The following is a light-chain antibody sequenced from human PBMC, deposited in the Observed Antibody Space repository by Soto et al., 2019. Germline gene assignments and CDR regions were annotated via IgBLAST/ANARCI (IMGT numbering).Light chain of an antibody. CDR2: AAS. V-gene: IGKV1-39*01. J-gene: IGKJ4*01. Sequence: DIKMTQSPASMSESVGDRVALTCRASQSISNYLNWYKQKPGKAPKLLIYAASSFQSGVPSRFSGSGSGRAFTLTIRSLKPEDFATYYCQQSYSSPTFGGGTKVDIK. CDR3: QQSYSSPT. CDR1: QSISNY.